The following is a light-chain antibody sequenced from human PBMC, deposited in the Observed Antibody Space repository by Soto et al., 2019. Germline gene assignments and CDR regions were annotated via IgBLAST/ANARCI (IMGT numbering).Light chain of an antibody. Sequence: DIQMTQSPSSLSASVGDRVTITCRASQSISSYLNWYQQKPGKAPKLLIYAASSLQSGVPSRFSGSGSGTDFTLTISSLQPEDFATYYYQQSYSTPFFTFGPGTKVDIK. J-gene: IGKJ3*01. CDR1: QSISSY. V-gene: IGKV1-39*01. CDR3: QQSYSTPFFT. CDR2: AAS.